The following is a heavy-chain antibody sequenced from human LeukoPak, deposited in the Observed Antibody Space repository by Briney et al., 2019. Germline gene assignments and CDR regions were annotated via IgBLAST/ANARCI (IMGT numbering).Heavy chain of an antibody. V-gene: IGHV1-69*04. CDR3: ARRMWELTGDYYGMDV. D-gene: IGHD1-26*01. J-gene: IGHJ6*02. CDR1: GGTFSSYA. CDR2: IIPIFGIA. Sequence: ASVKVSCKASGGTFSSYAISWVRQAPGQGLEWMGRIIPIFGIANYAQKFQGRVTITADKSTSTAYMELSGLRSEDTAVYYCARRMWELTGDYYGMDVWGQGTTVTVSS.